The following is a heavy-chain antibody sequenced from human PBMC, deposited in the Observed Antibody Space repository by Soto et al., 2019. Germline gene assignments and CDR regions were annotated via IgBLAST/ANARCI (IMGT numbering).Heavy chain of an antibody. J-gene: IGHJ6*02. V-gene: IGHV1-3*01. CDR1: GYSFTSYA. Sequence: QVQLVQSGAEVKKPGASVKVSCKASGYSFTSYAMHWVRQAPGQRLEWMGWINAGNGNTKYSQKFQGRVTITRDTSASTAYMELSSLRSEDTAVYYCARDRELACLANYGMDVWGQGTTVTVSS. CDR2: INAGNGNT. D-gene: IGHD1-7*01. CDR3: ARDRELACLANYGMDV.